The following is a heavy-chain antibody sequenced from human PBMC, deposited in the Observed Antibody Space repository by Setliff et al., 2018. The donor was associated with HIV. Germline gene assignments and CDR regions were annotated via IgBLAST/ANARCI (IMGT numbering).Heavy chain of an antibody. V-gene: IGHV1-69*13. J-gene: IGHJ3*01. CDR2: VIPFLATA. CDR1: GGTFSGYT. CDR3: ARQHISEAGVIVSLGPFDV. Sequence: SVKVSCKASGGTFSGYTVNWVRQAPGQGLEWVGGVIPFLATANSAQTFQGRVRITADESSNTAFMELSSLRSDDTALYYCARQHISEAGVIVSLGPFDVWGQGTMVTVSS. D-gene: IGHD6-19*01.